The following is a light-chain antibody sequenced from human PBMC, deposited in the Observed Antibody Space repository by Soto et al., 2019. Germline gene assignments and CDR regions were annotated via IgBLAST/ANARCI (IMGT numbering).Light chain of an antibody. CDR1: QSVNSW. J-gene: IGKJ1*01. CDR3: QQYNSFSWT. V-gene: IGKV1-5*03. CDR2: KAS. Sequence: DIQMTQSPYTLSAHVGDIVNISCRASQSVNSWLAWYQQKPGKAPKLLIYKASTLESGVPSRFGGSVSGTEFTLHITSLQPEDFAPYYCQQYNSFSWTFGQGTQFEIK.